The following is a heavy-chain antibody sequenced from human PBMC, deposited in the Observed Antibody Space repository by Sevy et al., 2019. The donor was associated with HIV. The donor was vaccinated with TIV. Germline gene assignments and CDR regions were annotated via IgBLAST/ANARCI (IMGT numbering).Heavy chain of an antibody. D-gene: IGHD2-15*01. CDR3: AKEPPRYCRGGSDCLYFDY. CDR2: ISGSIIDGGRRT. V-gene: IGHV3-23*01. J-gene: IGHJ4*02. CDR1: GFTFSNYA. Sequence: GGSLRLSCAASGFTFSNYAMSWVRQAPGKGLEWVSTISGSIIDGGRRTYNADSVKGRFTISRDNSKNTLCLQMNTLGAEDTAVYFCAKEPPRYCRGGSDCLYFDYWGQGTLVTVSS.